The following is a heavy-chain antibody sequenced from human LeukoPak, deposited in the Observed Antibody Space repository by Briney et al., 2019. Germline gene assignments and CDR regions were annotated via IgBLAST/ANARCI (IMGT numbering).Heavy chain of an antibody. CDR3: NSVVVSAPRSDY. D-gene: IGHD2-21*02. V-gene: IGHV3-15*01. J-gene: IGHJ4*02. CDR1: GFTFTNAR. Sequence: PGGSLRLSCAASGFTFTNARMNWVRQAPGMGLEWIGRITTNINGGTTAYAAPVKGRFTIARDDSKNTLYLQMNSLKNDDTGVYYCNSVVVSAPRSDYWGQGTLVTVSS. CDR2: ITTNINGGTT.